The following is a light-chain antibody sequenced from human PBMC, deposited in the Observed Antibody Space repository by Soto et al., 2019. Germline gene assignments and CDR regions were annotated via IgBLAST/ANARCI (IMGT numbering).Light chain of an antibody. CDR2: DAS. CDR1: QSISSW. Sequence: DIPMTQSPSTLSASVGDRVTITCRASQSISSWLAWYQQKPGKAPKLLIYDASSLESGVPSRFSGSGSGTEFTLTISSLQPDDFATYYCQQYKVFATFGQGTKLEIK. V-gene: IGKV1-5*01. J-gene: IGKJ2*01. CDR3: QQYKVFAT.